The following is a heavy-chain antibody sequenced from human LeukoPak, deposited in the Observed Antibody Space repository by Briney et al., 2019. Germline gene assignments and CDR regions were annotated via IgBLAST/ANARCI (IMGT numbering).Heavy chain of an antibody. Sequence: GGSLRLSCAASGITVSINYMSWVRQAPGKGLEWVSLIYSDGSTYYADSVKGGFTISRDNSKNTLYLQMNSLGAEDTAVYFCAKRGVVIRVILVRFHKEAYYFDFWGQGALVTGSS. J-gene: IGHJ4*02. CDR2: IYSDGST. CDR1: GITVSINY. V-gene: IGHV3-66*04. CDR3: AKRGVVIRVILVRFHKEAYYFDF. D-gene: IGHD3-22*01.